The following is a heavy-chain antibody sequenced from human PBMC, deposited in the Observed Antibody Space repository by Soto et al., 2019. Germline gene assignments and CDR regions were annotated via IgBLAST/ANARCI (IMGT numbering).Heavy chain of an antibody. J-gene: IGHJ4*02. Sequence: QVQLQESGPGLVKPSETLSLTCAVSGDSISSYYCMWIRQPPGKGLESIGYLYYGRSANYNPSLKSRVTFSVDTATNQCSLTLSSMTAAYTAVYYCALRSMAVVPEYWGQGTLVTVSS. V-gene: IGHV4-59*01. CDR1: GDSISSYY. D-gene: IGHD3-22*01. CDR3: ALRSMAVVPEY. CDR2: LYYGRSA.